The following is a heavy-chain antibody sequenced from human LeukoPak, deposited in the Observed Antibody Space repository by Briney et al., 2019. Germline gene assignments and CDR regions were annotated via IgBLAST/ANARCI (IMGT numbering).Heavy chain of an antibody. CDR1: GFTFSSCW. CDR2: IKQDGSEK. J-gene: IGHJ5*02. Sequence: SGGSLRLSCAASGFTFSSCWMSWVRQAPGKGLEWVANIKQDGSEKYYVDSVKGRFTISRDNAKNSLYLQMNSLRAEDTAVYYCARENYDILTGSNRFDPWGQGTLVTVSS. V-gene: IGHV3-7*03. CDR3: ARENYDILTGSNRFDP. D-gene: IGHD3-9*01.